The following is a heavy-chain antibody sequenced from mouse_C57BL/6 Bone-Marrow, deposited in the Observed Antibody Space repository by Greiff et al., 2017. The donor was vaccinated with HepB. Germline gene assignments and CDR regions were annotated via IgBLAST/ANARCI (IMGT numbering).Heavy chain of an antibody. CDR2: IYPGDGDT. D-gene: IGHD2-1*01. CDR3: ARLGGYGKEDY. V-gene: IGHV1-82*01. J-gene: IGHJ2*01. CDR1: GYAFSSSW. Sequence: VQLQQSGPELVKPGASVKISCKASGYAFSSSWMNWVKQRPGKGLGWIGRIYPGDGDTNYNGKFKGKATLTADKSSSTAYMQLSSLTSEDSAVYFCARLGGYGKEDYWGQGTTLTVSS.